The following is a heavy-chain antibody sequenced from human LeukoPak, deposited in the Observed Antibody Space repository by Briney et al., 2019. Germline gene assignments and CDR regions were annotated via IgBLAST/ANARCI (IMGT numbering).Heavy chain of an antibody. D-gene: IGHD3-10*01. CDR3: ARWNYDSGSWVLDY. CDR2: ISSSGTTI. V-gene: IGHV3-48*03. Sequence: GGSLRLSCAASGFTFSGFEMNWVRQAPGKGLEWVSYISSSGTTINYADSVTGRFTISRDDAKNSLYLQMNSLRVEDTAMYYCARWNYDSGSWVLDYWGQGTLVTVSS. J-gene: IGHJ4*02. CDR1: GFTFSGFE.